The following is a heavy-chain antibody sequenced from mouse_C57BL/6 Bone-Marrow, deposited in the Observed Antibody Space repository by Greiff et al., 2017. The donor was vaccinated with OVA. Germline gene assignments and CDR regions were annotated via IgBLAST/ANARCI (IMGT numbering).Heavy chain of an antibody. CDR2: IYPRSGNT. Sequence: QVQLQQSGAELARPGASVKLSCKASGYTFTSYGISWVKQRTGQGLEWIGEIYPRSGNTYYNEKFKGKATLTADKSSSTAYMELRSLTSEDSAVYYCARNGDYYGSSYGYYYAMDYWGQGTSVTVSS. V-gene: IGHV1-81*01. CDR3: ARNGDYYGSSYGYYYAMDY. D-gene: IGHD1-1*01. CDR1: GYTFTSYG. J-gene: IGHJ4*01.